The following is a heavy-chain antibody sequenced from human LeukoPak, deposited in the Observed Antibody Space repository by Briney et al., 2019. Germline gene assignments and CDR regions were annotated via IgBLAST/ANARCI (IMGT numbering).Heavy chain of an antibody. CDR2: ISYDKSNK. CDR1: GFTFGSYA. V-gene: IGHV3-30-3*01. D-gene: IGHD6-19*01. J-gene: IGHJ3*02. CDR3: ARSGVQWQWLLTYDAFDI. Sequence: PGGSLRLSCAASGFTFGSYAMHWVRQAPGKGLEWVALISYDKSNKYYADSVKGRFTISRDNSKNTLFVQMNSLRTEDTAVYYCARSGVQWQWLLTYDAFDIWGQGTMVTVSS.